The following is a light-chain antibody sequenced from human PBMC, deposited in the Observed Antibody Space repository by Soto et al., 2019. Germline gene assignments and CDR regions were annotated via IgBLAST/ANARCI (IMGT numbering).Light chain of an antibody. Sequence: DIQRTQSPSTLSASVGDSVTITCRASQSISTWLAWYQQKPGKAPNLLIYDASSLESGVPSRFSGSGSGTEFTLTIRSLKPDDFATYYCQQYNSYRTFGQGTKLDIK. CDR2: DAS. V-gene: IGKV1-5*01. J-gene: IGKJ1*01. CDR1: QSISTW. CDR3: QQYNSYRT.